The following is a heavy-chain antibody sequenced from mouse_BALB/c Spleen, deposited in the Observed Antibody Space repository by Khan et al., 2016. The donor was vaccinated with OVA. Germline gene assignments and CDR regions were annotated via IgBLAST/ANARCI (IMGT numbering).Heavy chain of an antibody. V-gene: IGHV3-2*02. CDR1: GYSITTDYA. CDR2: ISYSGNT. Sequence: EVQLQESGPGLVKPSQSLSLTCTVTGYSITTDYAWNWIRQFPGNKLEWMGYISYSGNTKYNPSLKSRISITRDTSKNQFFLQLKSVTTEDTASXYCARIYGGDFDYWGQGTTLTVSS. CDR3: ARIYGGDFDY. D-gene: IGHD1-1*01. J-gene: IGHJ2*01.